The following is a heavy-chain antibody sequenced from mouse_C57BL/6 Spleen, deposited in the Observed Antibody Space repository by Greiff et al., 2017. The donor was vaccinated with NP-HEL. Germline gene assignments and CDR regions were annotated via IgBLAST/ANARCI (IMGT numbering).Heavy chain of an antibody. Sequence: QVQLQQPGAELVRPGTSVKLSCKASGYTFTSYWMHWVKQRPGQGLEWIGVIDPSDSYTNYNQKFKGKATLTVDTSSSTAYMQLSSLTSEDSAVYYCVGVLYGNWYFDVWGTGTTVTVSS. D-gene: IGHD2-1*01. V-gene: IGHV1-59*01. J-gene: IGHJ1*03. CDR1: GYTFTSYW. CDR2: IDPSDSYT. CDR3: VGVLYGNWYFDV.